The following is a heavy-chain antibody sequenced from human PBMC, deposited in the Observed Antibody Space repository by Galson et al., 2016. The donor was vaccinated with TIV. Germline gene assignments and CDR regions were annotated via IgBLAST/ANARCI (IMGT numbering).Heavy chain of an antibody. V-gene: IGHV1-69*02. D-gene: IGHD3-22*01. CDR2: IIPLLGIG. J-gene: IGHJ1*01. Sequence: SVKVSCKASGGTLSRFTVSWVRQAPGQGLEWMGRIIPLLGIGNHAQKFQNRVAITADRSTSAAYMELSSLKSEDTAVYYCAIDVSSGYYAAEFFQQWGQGTLLIVS. CDR3: AIDVSSGYYAAEFFQQ. CDR1: GGTLSRFT.